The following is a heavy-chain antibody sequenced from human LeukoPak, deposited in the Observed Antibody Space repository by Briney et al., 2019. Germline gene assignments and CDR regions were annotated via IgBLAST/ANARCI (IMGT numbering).Heavy chain of an antibody. CDR1: GFTFSSYA. D-gene: IGHD3-16*01. V-gene: IGHV3-64*01. CDR2: IRSNGGST. CDR3: AKVTIYDYVWGSNFDY. Sequence: GGSLRLSCAASGFTFSSYAMHWVRQAPGKGLEYVSAIRSNGGSTYYANSVKGRFTISRDNSKNTLYLQMGSLRAEDTAVYYCAKVTIYDYVWGSNFDYWGQGTQVTVSS. J-gene: IGHJ4*02.